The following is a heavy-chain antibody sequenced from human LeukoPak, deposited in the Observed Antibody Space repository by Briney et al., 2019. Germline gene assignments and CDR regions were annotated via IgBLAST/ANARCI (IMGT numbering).Heavy chain of an antibody. J-gene: IGHJ6*03. V-gene: IGHV1-8*01. CDR2: MNPNSGNT. CDR3: ARVPGQSPYFYVDV. Sequence: GASVKVSCKASGYTFTSYDINWVRQATGQGLEWMGWMNPNSGNTGYGQNFQGRVTMTKNASISTAYMELSSLRSEDTAVYYCARVPGQSPYFYVDVWGKGTTVTVSS. CDR1: GYTFTSYD.